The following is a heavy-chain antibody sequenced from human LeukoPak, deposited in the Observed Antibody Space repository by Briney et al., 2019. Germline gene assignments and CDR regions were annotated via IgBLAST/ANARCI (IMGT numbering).Heavy chain of an antibody. CDR2: ISYDGSNK. D-gene: IGHD2-15*01. Sequence: SGGSLRLSCAASGFTFSSYGMHWVRQAPGKGLEWVAVISYDGSNKYYADSVKGRFTISRDNSKNTLYLLMNSLRAEDTAVYYCAKVVATIGGYYGMDVWGQGITVTVSS. CDR3: AKVVATIGGYYGMDV. V-gene: IGHV3-30*18. J-gene: IGHJ6*02. CDR1: GFTFSSYG.